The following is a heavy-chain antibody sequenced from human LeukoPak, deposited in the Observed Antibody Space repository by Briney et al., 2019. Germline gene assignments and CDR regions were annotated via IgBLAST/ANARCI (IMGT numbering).Heavy chain of an antibody. J-gene: IGHJ3*02. CDR1: GFTFSSYA. CDR3: AKNWNYYDSSGYYPGAFDI. Sequence: GGSLRLSCAASGFTFSSYAMSWVRQAPGKGLEWVSAISGSGGSTYYADSVKSRFTISRDNSKNTLYLQMNSLRAEDTAVYYCAKNWNYYDSSGYYPGAFDIWGQGTMVTVSS. CDR2: ISGSGGST. D-gene: IGHD3-22*01. V-gene: IGHV3-23*01.